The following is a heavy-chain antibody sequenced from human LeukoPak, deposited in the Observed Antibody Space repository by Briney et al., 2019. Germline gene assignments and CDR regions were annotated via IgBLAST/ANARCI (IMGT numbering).Heavy chain of an antibody. D-gene: IGHD5-12*01. CDR2: IKSKTDGGTT. V-gene: IGHV3-15*07. CDR3: TTDRGYSGYDPYFDY. Sequence: GGSLRLSCAASGFTFSNAWMNWVRQAPGKGLEWVGRIKSKTDGGTTDYAAPVKGRFTISRDDSKNTLYLQMNSLKTEVTAVYYCTTDRGYSGYDPYFDYWGQGTLVTVSS. J-gene: IGHJ4*02. CDR1: GFTFSNAW.